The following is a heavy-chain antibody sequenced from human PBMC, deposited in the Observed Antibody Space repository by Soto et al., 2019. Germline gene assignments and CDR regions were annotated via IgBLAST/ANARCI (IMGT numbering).Heavy chain of an antibody. CDR1: GGTFSSYA. CDR3: ARGHNYYDSSGYYWGWFDP. J-gene: IGHJ5*02. D-gene: IGHD3-22*01. CDR2: IIPILGTA. V-gene: IGHV1-69*10. Sequence: SVKVSCKASGGTFSSYAISWVRQAPGQGLEWMGGIIPILGTANYAQKFQGRVTITADKSTSTAYMELSSLRSEDTAVYYCARGHNYYDSSGYYWGWFDPWGQGTLVTVSS.